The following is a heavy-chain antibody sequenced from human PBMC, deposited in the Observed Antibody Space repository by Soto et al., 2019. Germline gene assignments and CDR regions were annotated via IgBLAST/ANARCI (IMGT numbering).Heavy chain of an antibody. V-gene: IGHV1-2*02. CDR3: ARGGALDGTSPPFNH. Sequence: QVQLVQSGAEVKKPGASVRVSCKASGYTFSGHYMHWIRQAPGQGPEWLGWINANSGDTDRAPKFQDRLTMTRDTSISTAYMELSRLRSDDTAAYYCARGGALDGTSPPFNHWGQGTLVTVSS. CDR1: GYTFSGHY. D-gene: IGHD6-19*01. J-gene: IGHJ4*02. CDR2: INANSGDT.